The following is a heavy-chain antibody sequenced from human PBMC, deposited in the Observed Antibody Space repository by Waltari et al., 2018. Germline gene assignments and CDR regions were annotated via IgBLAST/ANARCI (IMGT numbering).Heavy chain of an antibody. CDR1: GFTFNNFA. D-gene: IGHD4-17*01. J-gene: IGHJ4*02. CDR3: AKEMTTVTSGTDY. V-gene: IGHV3-23*04. CDR2: ISGSGSST. Sequence: VQLVESGGGLVQPGGSLRLACAASGFTFNNFAMTWVRQAPGKGLEWVSPISGSGSSTYYAYSVKGRLTISRDNSKNTLHLQMNTLRAEDTAVYYCAKEMTTVTSGTDYWGQGTLVTVSS.